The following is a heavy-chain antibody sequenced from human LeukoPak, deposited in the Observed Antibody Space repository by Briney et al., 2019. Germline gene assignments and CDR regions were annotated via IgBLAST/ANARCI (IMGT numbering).Heavy chain of an antibody. V-gene: IGHV1-69*05. CDR3: ARGHCSSTSCYSVDY. J-gene: IGHJ4*02. Sequence: ASVKVSCKPCAGTFSSYAISWGPEAPGPGLEGMGGFIPIFGTANYAQKFQGRVTITTAESTSTAYMELSSLRSEDTAVYYCARGHCSSTSCYSVDYWGQGTLVTVSS. D-gene: IGHD2-2*02. CDR2: FIPIFGTA. CDR1: AGTFSSYA.